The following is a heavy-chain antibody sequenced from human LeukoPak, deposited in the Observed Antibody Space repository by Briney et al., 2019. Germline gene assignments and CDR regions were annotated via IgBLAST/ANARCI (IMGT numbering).Heavy chain of an antibody. Sequence: GASVKVSCKASGYTFTSYDINWVRQAAGQGLEWMGWMNPNSGNTGYAQKFQGRVTITRNTSISTAYMKLGSLRSEDTAVYYCARGQVVTTRKFDYWGQGTLVTVSS. D-gene: IGHD5-12*01. CDR1: GYTFTSYD. CDR3: ARGQVVTTRKFDY. J-gene: IGHJ4*02. V-gene: IGHV1-8*03. CDR2: MNPNSGNT.